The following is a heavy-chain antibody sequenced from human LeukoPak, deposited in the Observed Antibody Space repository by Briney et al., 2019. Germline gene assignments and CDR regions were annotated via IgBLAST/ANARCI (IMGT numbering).Heavy chain of an antibody. D-gene: IGHD6-19*01. V-gene: IGHV1-8*01. J-gene: IGHJ4*02. CDR3: ARVVAVAGRGLPGY. CDR1: GYTFTSYD. Sequence: ASVKVSCNASGYTFTSYDINWVRQATGQGLEWMGWMNPNSGNTGYAQKFQGRVTMTRNTSISTAYMELSSLRSEDTAVYYCARVVAVAGRGLPGYWGQGTLVTVSS. CDR2: MNPNSGNT.